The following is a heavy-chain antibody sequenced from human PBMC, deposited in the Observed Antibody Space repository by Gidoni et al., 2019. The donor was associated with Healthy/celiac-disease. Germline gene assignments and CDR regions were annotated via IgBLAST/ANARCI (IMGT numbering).Heavy chain of an antibody. CDR2: FDPEDGET. V-gene: IGHV1-24*01. Sequence: QVQLVQSGAEVKKPGASVKVSCKVSGYTLTELSMHWVRQAPGKGLEWMGGFDPEDGETIYAQKCQGRVTMTEDTATDTADMELSSLRSEDTAVYYCATVVGAITGTPRNFHYYYGMDVWGQGTTVTVSS. D-gene: IGHD1-20*01. CDR3: ATVVGAITGTPRNFHYYYGMDV. CDR1: GYTLTELS. J-gene: IGHJ6*02.